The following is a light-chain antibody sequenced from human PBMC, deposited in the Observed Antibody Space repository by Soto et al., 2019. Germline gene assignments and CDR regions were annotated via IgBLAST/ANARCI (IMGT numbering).Light chain of an antibody. J-gene: IGLJ1*01. Sequence: QSALTQPASVSGSPGQPITISGTGTSSDVGSFDSVAWYQHNPGKAPKLMIYDVSNRPSGVSSRFSGSKSGNTASLSISGLQTEDEANYYCSSFTTSSTLVFGTGTKLTV. CDR3: SSFTTSSTLV. CDR2: DVS. V-gene: IGLV2-14*01. CDR1: SSDVGSFDS.